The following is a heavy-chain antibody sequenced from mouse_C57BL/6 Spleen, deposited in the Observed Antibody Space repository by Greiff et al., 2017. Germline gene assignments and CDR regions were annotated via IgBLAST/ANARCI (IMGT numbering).Heavy chain of an antibody. CDR2: INPGSGGT. J-gene: IGHJ3*01. D-gene: IGHD3-2*02. CDR3: ARGMTAQATRPFAY. Sequence: VQLQESGAELVRPGTSVKVSCKASGYAFTNYLIEWVKQRPGQGLEWIGVINPGSGGTNYNEKFKGKATLTADKSSSTAYMQLSSLTSEDSAVYFCARGMTAQATRPFAYWGQGTLVTVSA. V-gene: IGHV1-54*01. CDR1: GYAFTNYL.